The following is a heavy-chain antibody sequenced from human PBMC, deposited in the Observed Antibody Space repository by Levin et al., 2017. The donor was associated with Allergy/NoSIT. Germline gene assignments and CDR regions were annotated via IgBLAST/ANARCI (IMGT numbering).Heavy chain of an antibody. J-gene: IGHJ4*02. CDR2: IYYSGST. CDR3: ARGGIAAAGRTDY. V-gene: IGHV4-31*03. D-gene: IGHD6-13*01. Sequence: SQTLSLTCTVSGGSISSGGYYWSWIRQHPGKGLEWIGYIYYSGSTYYNPSLKSRVTISVDTSKNQFSLKLSSVTAADTAVYYCARGGIAAAGRTDYWGQGTLVTVSS. CDR1: GGSISSGGYY.